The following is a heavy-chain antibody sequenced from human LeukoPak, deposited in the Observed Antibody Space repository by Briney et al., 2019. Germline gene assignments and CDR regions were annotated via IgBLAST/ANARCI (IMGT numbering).Heavy chain of an antibody. CDR3: ARHVRARGYYDAFDI. V-gene: IGHV5-51*01. J-gene: IGHJ3*02. Sequence: GESLKISCEVYGYSFTTYWLGWVRQMPGKGLEWMGTFNPGDSDIRYSPSFQGQVTISADKSISTAYLQWSSLKASDTAMYYCARHVRARGYYDAFDIWGQGTVVTVSS. CDR2: FNPGDSDI. D-gene: IGHD5-12*01. CDR1: GYSFTTYW.